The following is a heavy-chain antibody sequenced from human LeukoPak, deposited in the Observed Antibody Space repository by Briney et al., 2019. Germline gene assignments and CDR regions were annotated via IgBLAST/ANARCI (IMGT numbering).Heavy chain of an antibody. Sequence: KPSGTLSLTCGVSGGSIDSTNYWSWVRQAPGKGLEWIGEIAHDGTRNYNPSLRSRVAMSFDRANNYFSLSLTAVTAADTALYFCARHRKYSDIVTRYVTRYYLDYWGQGTLVTVSS. CDR2: IAHDGTR. D-gene: IGHD3-9*01. CDR1: GGSIDSTNY. CDR3: ARHRKYSDIVTRYVTRYYLDY. J-gene: IGHJ4*02. V-gene: IGHV4-4*02.